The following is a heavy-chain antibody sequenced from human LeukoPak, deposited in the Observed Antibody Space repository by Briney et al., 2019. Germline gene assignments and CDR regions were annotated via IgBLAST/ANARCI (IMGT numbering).Heavy chain of an antibody. CDR1: GFRFSNYA. J-gene: IGHJ4*02. Sequence: GGSLRLSCAASGFRFSNYAMNWVRQAPGKGLEWVSGIGGSGSSTYYADSVKGRFTISRDNSKNTLYLQMNSLRAEDTAVYYCAKLWFGELGAVYFDYWGQGTLVTVSS. CDR2: IGGSGSST. D-gene: IGHD3-10*01. V-gene: IGHV3-23*01. CDR3: AKLWFGELGAVYFDY.